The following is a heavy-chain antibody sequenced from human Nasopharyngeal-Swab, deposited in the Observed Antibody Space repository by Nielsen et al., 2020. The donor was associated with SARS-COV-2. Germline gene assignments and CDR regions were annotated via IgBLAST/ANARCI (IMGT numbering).Heavy chain of an antibody. V-gene: IGHV3-23*03. CDR1: GFTFSSYA. CDR2: IYSGGSST. J-gene: IGHJ6*02. Sequence: GGSLRLSCAASGFTFSSYAMSWVRQAPGKGLEWVSVIYSGGSSTYYADSVKGRFTISRDNSKNTLYLQMNSLRAEDTAVYYCAKDGTLLGYYYYGMDVWGQGTTVTVSS. CDR3: AKDGTLLGYYYYGMDV. D-gene: IGHD2-8*02.